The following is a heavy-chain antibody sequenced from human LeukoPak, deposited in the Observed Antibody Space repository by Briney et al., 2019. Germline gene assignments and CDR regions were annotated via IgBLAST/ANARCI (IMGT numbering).Heavy chain of an antibody. V-gene: IGHV1-18*01. J-gene: IGHJ4*02. Sequence: ASVKVSCKASGYTFTSYGISWVRQAPGQGLEWMGWISAYNGNTNYAQKLQGRVTMTTDTSTSIVYMELSSLRSEDTAVYYCARIWADDCSSTSCYEYWGQGTLVTVSS. CDR2: ISAYNGNT. D-gene: IGHD2-2*01. CDR1: GYTFTSYG. CDR3: ARIWADDCSSTSCYEY.